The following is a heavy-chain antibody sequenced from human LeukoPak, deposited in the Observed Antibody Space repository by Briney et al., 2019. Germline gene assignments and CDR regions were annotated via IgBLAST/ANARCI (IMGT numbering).Heavy chain of an antibody. D-gene: IGHD6-19*01. V-gene: IGHV1-24*01. CDR3: ATGGLRQWLVSENAFDI. CDR1: GYTLTELS. J-gene: IGHJ3*02. Sequence: GASVKVSCKVSGYTLTELSMHWVRQAPGKGLEWMGGFDPEDGETIYAQKFQGRVTMTEDTSTDTAYMELSSLRSEDTAVYYCATGGLRQWLVSENAFDIWGQGTMVTVSS. CDR2: FDPEDGET.